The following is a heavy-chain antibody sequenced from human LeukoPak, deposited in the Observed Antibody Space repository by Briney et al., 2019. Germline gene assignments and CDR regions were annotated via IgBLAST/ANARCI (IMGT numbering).Heavy chain of an antibody. Sequence: GGSLRLSCAASRFIFTNYWVHWVRQAPGKGLVWVSHVNNDGSTTSYADSVKGRFTVSRDNSKNTLFLQMNSLRAEDTAIYYCAKERDYGPADYWGQGTLVTVSS. J-gene: IGHJ4*02. D-gene: IGHD4/OR15-4a*01. CDR1: RFIFTNYW. CDR2: VNNDGSTT. CDR3: AKERDYGPADY. V-gene: IGHV3-74*01.